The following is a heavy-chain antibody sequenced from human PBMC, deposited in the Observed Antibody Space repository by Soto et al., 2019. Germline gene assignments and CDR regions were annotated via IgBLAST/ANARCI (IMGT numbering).Heavy chain of an antibody. CDR1: GGSISSSSYY. D-gene: IGHD2-8*01. J-gene: IGHJ3*02. CDR2: IYYSGST. V-gene: IGHV4-39*01. Sequence: QLQLQESGPGLVKPSETLSLTCTVSGGSISSSSYYWGWIRQPPGKGLEWIGSIYYSGSTYYNPSLKSRVTISVDTSKNQFSLKLSSVTAADTAVYYGARHPRGGVLMVYAITPQPAFDIWGQGTMVTVSS. CDR3: ARHPRGGVLMVYAITPQPAFDI.